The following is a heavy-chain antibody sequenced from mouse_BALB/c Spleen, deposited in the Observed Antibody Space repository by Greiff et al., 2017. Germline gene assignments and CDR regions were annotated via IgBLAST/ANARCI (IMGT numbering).Heavy chain of an antibody. V-gene: IGHV5-6*01. CDR3: ARQRMITAWFAY. J-gene: IGHJ3*01. CDR2: ISSGGSYT. D-gene: IGHD2-4*01. CDR1: GFTFSSYG. Sequence: EVQRVESGGDLVKPGGSLKLFCAASGFTFSSYGMSWVRQTPDKRLEWVATISSGGSYTYYPDSVKGRFTISRDNAKNTLYLQMSSLKSEDTAMYYCARQRMITAWFAYWGQGTLVTVSA.